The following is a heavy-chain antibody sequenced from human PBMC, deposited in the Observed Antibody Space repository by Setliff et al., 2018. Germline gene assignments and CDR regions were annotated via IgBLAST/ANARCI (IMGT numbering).Heavy chain of an antibody. Sequence: PGESLKISCKGSGYSFTTYWIAWVRQMPGKGLEWMGVIYPGDSGTRYSPSFQGQVTISADKSISTAYLQWSSLKASDTAMYYCARRRYYDSSGYYYFDYWGQGTLVTVSS. CDR2: IYPGDSGT. V-gene: IGHV5-51*01. CDR1: GYSFTTYW. CDR3: ARRRYYDSSGYYYFDY. D-gene: IGHD3-22*01. J-gene: IGHJ4*02.